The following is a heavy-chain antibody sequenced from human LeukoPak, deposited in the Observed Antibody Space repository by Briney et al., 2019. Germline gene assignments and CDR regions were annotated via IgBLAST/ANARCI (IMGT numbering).Heavy chain of an antibody. J-gene: IGHJ4*02. CDR3: VGFSATAGLY. Sequence: GGSLRLSCSASGFTFSNYAMYWVRQAPGKGLEYVSAITSNGGSAYYADSVKGRFPIPRDNSRNTLYLQMSSLRADDTAVYNCVGFSATAGLYWGQGTLVTVSS. V-gene: IGHV3-64D*06. D-gene: IGHD6-13*01. CDR1: GFTFSNYA. CDR2: ITSNGGSA.